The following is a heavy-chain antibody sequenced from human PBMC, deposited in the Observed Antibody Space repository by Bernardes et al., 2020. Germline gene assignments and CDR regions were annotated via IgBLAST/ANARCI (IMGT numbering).Heavy chain of an antibody. Sequence: GGSLRLPCAASGFTVSSNYMTWVRQAPGKGLQWVSVVYSAGGTYYADAVKGRFTISRDNSKNTLYLQMNSLRAEDTAVYYCARSRAVTTGMDVWGQGTTVTVSS. CDR3: ARSRAVTTGMDV. D-gene: IGHD4-17*01. CDR1: GFTVSSNY. J-gene: IGHJ6*02. CDR2: VYSAGGT. V-gene: IGHV3-66*01.